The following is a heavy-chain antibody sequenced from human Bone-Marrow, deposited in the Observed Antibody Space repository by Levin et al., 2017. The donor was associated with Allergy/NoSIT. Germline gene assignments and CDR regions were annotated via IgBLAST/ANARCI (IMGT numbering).Heavy chain of an antibody. V-gene: IGHV4-31*03. CDR3: ARLDGYSFDY. CDR1: GGSISSAGYH. J-gene: IGHJ4*02. CDR2: ISYRGST. D-gene: IGHD1-1*01. Sequence: RSQTLSLTCPVSGGSISSAGYHWTWIRQYPGKGLEWIGYISYRGSTYFNPSLKSRLAMSIDTSEQHFSLNLTSVSAADTAIYYCARLDGYSFDYWGQGALVTVSS.